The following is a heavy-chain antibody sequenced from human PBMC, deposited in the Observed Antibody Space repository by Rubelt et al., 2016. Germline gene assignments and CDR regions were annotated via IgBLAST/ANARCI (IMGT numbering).Heavy chain of an antibody. CDR1: GGSFSGYY. V-gene: IGHV4-34*01. J-gene: IGHJ5*02. Sequence: QVQLQQWGAGLLKPSETLSLTCAVYGGSFSGYYWSWIRQPPGKGLEWIGEINHSGSTNYNPALKSRVTISVDTSKNQFSLKLSSVTAADTAVYYCARGQVNYYDSSGYYLWGQGTLVTVSS. CDR2: INHSGST. CDR3: ARGQVNYYDSSGYYL. D-gene: IGHD3-22*01.